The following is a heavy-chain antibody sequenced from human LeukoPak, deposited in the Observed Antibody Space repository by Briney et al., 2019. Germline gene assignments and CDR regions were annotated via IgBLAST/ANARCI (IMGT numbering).Heavy chain of an antibody. Sequence: SETLSLTCTVSGGSISIYYWSWIRQPAGKGLEWIGRIYTSGSTNYNPSLKSRVTMSVDTAKNQFSLKLSSVTAADTAVYYCARAADYYDTNAFDIWGQGTMVTVSS. V-gene: IGHV4-4*07. CDR1: GGSISIYY. CDR2: IYTSGST. D-gene: IGHD3-22*01. CDR3: ARAADYYDTNAFDI. J-gene: IGHJ3*02.